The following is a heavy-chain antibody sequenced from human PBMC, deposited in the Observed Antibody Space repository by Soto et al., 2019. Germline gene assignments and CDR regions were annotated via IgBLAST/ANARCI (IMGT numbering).Heavy chain of an antibody. CDR3: ARNPASSGSGYFQH. CDR1: GYSFSNYA. D-gene: IGHD6-19*01. Sequence: ASVKVSCKASGYSFSNYAIHWVRQAPGQRLEWMGWINAGNGNTKYSQKFQGRVTITRDTSASTAYMELSSLRSEDTAVYYCARNPASSGSGYFQHWGQGTLVTVSS. CDR2: INAGNGNT. J-gene: IGHJ1*01. V-gene: IGHV1-3*01.